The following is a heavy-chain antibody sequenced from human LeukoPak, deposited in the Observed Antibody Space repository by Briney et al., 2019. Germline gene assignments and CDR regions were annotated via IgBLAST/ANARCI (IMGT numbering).Heavy chain of an antibody. V-gene: IGHV3-23*01. J-gene: IGHJ4*02. CDR2: LSGSSNTT. CDR1: GFTFSTYA. D-gene: IGHD1-26*01. CDR3: EKNLLPLGSGTHYFDS. Sequence: GSLRLSGAGSGFTFSTYAMSWVRPAPGQGLEWISLLSGSSNTTHYADSVRGRFTISRDNSKNPLYLQMNSLRVEDTAVYYCEKNLLPLGSGTHYFDSWGQGTLVTVSS.